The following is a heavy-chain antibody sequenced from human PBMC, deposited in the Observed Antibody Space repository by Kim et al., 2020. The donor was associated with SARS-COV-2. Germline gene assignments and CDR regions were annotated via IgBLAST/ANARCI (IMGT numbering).Heavy chain of an antibody. Sequence: SETLSLTCTVSGGSISSGGYYWSWIRQHPGKGLEWIGYIYYSGSTYYNPSLKSRVTISVDTSKNQFSLKLSSVTAADTAVYYCARFNGVWFGEPSGCLDPWGQGTLVTVSS. D-gene: IGHD3-10*01. CDR1: GGSISSGGYY. CDR3: ARFNGVWFGEPSGCLDP. J-gene: IGHJ5*02. CDR2: IYYSGST. V-gene: IGHV4-31*03.